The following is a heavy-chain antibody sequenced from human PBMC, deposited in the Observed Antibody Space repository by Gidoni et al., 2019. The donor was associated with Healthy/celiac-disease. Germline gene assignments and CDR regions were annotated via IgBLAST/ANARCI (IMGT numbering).Heavy chain of an antibody. V-gene: IGHV3-43*02. CDR2: ISGDGGST. CDR1: GFTFDDYA. J-gene: IGHJ4*02. CDR3: AKDKYSSGWYVFDY. Sequence: EVQLVESGGGVVQPGGSLRLSCAASGFTFDDYAMHWVRQAPGKGLEWVSLISGDGGSTYYADSVKGRFTISRDNSKNSLYLQMNSLRTEDTALYYCAKDKYSSGWYVFDYWGQGTLVTVSS. D-gene: IGHD6-19*01.